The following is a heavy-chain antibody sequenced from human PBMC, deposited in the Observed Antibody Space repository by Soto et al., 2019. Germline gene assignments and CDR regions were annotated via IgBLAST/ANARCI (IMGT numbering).Heavy chain of an antibody. CDR3: ARDVGYDSSGYPPPDWFDP. D-gene: IGHD3-22*01. CDR2: INPSGGST. V-gene: IGHV1-46*01. Sequence: AASVKVSCKASGYTFTSYYMHWVRQAPGQGLEWMGIINPSGGSTSYAQKFQGRVTMTRDTSTSTVYMELSSLRSEDTAVYYCARDVGYDSSGYPPPDWFDPWGQGALVTVSS. CDR1: GYTFTSYY. J-gene: IGHJ5*02.